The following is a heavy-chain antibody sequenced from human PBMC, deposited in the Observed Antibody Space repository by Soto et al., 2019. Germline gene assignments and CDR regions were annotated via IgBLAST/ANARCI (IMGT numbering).Heavy chain of an antibody. Sequence: GGSLRLSCSASGFTFSSYAMHWVRQAPGKGLEYVSAISSNGGSTYYADSVKGRFTISRDYSKNTLYLQMNSLRAEDTAVYYCARDRKEARPAYYGMDVWGQGTTVTVSS. CDR3: ARDRKEARPAYYGMDV. D-gene: IGHD6-6*01. J-gene: IGHJ6*02. V-gene: IGHV3-64*04. CDR2: ISSNGGST. CDR1: GFTFSSYA.